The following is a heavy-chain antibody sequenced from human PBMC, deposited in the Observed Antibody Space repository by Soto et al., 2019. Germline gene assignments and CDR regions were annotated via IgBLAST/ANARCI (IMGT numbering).Heavy chain of an antibody. CDR2: TGAYGAST. CDR3: AKDTYYHDSSGYYVFDY. CDR1: GFPFRSSV. V-gene: IGHV3-23*01. Sequence: GGSLRLSCATSGFPFRSSVMNWVRQAPGKGLEWVSTTGAYGASTYYADSVKGRFTISRDNSKNTLYLQMNSLRAEDTAVYYCAKDTYYHDSSGYYVFDYWGQGTLVTVSS. J-gene: IGHJ4*02. D-gene: IGHD3-22*01.